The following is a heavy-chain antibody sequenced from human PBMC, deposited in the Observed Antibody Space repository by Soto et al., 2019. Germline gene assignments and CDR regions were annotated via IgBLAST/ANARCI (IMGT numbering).Heavy chain of an antibody. CDR1: GGSISSSSYY. Sequence: QLQLQESGPGLVKPSETLSLTCTVSGGSISSSSYYWGWIRQPPGKGLEWIGSIYYSGSTYYNPSLKSRVTISVDTSKNQFSLKLSSVTAADTAVYYCVVLRFLEWLFPDRRWFDPWGQGTLVTVSS. V-gene: IGHV4-39*01. CDR2: IYYSGST. D-gene: IGHD3-3*01. CDR3: VVLRFLEWLFPDRRWFDP. J-gene: IGHJ5*02.